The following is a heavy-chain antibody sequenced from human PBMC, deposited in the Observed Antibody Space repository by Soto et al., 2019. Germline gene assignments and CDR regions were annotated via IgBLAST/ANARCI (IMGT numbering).Heavy chain of an antibody. D-gene: IGHD6-6*01. CDR3: ARFIAAPYYYYGMDV. Sequence: GESLKISCKGSGYSLTSYWISWVRQMPGKGLEWMGRIDPSDSYTNYSPSFQGHVTISADKSISTAYLQWSSLKASDTAMYYCARFIAAPYYYYGMDVWGQGTTVTVSS. J-gene: IGHJ6*02. CDR1: GYSLTSYW. V-gene: IGHV5-10-1*01. CDR2: IDPSDSYT.